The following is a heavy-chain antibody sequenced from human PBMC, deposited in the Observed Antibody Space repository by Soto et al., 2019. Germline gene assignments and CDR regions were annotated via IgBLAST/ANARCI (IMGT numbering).Heavy chain of an antibody. D-gene: IGHD3-3*01. J-gene: IGHJ4*02. Sequence: QVQLVESGGGVVQPGRSLRLSCAASGFTFSSSAMHWVRQAPGKGQEWVAVISYDGSNKYYADSVKGRFTISRDNSKNTLYLQMNSLRAEDTAVYYCARDKRDLRFLEWSYYFDYWGQGTLVTVSS. V-gene: IGHV3-30-3*01. CDR3: ARDKRDLRFLEWSYYFDY. CDR2: ISYDGSNK. CDR1: GFTFSSSA.